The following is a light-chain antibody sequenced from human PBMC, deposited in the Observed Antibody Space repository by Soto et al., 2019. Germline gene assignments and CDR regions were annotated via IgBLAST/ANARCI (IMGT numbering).Light chain of an antibody. CDR1: QTIDTA. CDR2: RAS. Sequence: DIQMTQSPSTLSASLGDRVTITCRASQTIDTALAWYQQKPGRAPNLLIYRASNLESGVPSRFRGSGSGTEFTLAISSLQPDDFATYYCQQYAIFLTFGQGTKVHIX. V-gene: IGKV1-5*03. J-gene: IGKJ2*01. CDR3: QQYAIFLT.